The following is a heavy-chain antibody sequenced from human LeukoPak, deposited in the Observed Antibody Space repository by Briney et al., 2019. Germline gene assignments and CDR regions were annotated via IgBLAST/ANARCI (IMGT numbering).Heavy chain of an antibody. J-gene: IGHJ6*02. CDR1: GLTFSSYG. D-gene: IGHD3-10*01. CDR2: ISYDGSNK. Sequence: GGSLRLSCAASGLTFSSYGMPWVRQAPGKGLEWVAVISYDGSNKYYADSVKGRFIISRDNSKNTLYLQMNSLRAEDTAVYYCAKAALWFDVWGQGTTVTVSS. V-gene: IGHV3-30*18. CDR3: AKAALWFDV.